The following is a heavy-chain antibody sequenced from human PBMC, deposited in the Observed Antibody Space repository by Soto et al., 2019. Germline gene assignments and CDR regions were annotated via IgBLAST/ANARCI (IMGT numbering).Heavy chain of an antibody. D-gene: IGHD6-13*01. CDR1: GGSISSYY. V-gene: IGHV4-59*01. Sequence: QVQLQESGPGLVKPSETLSLTCTVSGGSISSYYWSWIRQPPGKGLEWIGYIYYSGSTNYNPSLKSRVPLSVDTSKTQFSLKLSSVPAADTAVYYCARAAAGCCSTQRYYYYGMDVWGQGTTVTVSS. CDR3: ARAAAGCCSTQRYYYYGMDV. CDR2: IYYSGST. J-gene: IGHJ6*02.